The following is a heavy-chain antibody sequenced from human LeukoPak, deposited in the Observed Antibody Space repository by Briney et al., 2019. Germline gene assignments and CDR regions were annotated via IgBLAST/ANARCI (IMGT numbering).Heavy chain of an antibody. CDR2: INPGDSDT. CDR1: GYSFTSAW. CDR3: ARQPGAGWFDP. Sequence: NHGESLKISCQASGYSFTSAWIGWARQMPRKGLEWMAIINPGDSDTRYSPSFQGQVTISADKSISTVYLQWGSLKASDTAMYYCARQPGAGWFDPWGQGTLVTVSS. J-gene: IGHJ5*02. V-gene: IGHV5-51*01. D-gene: IGHD3-10*01.